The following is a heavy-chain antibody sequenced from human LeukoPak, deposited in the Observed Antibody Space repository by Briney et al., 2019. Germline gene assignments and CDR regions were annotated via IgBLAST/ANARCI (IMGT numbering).Heavy chain of an antibody. V-gene: IGHV4-61*02. CDR3: ASLGAFAI. CDR1: GDSISSGNYY. CDR2: FYTSGSP. J-gene: IGHJ3*02. Sequence: ASETLSITCTVSGDSISSGNYYWNWIRQPAGKGLEWIGRFYTSGSPNYNPSLKSRVTISVDTSKNQYSLRLSSVTAADTAVYYCASLGAFAIWGQGTMVTVSS.